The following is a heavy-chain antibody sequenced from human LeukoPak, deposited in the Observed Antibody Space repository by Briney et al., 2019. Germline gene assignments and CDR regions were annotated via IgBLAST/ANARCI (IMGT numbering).Heavy chain of an antibody. CDR1: GGSLSSYY. CDR3: ARDLGIAAAGTLGWFDP. D-gene: IGHD6-13*01. Sequence: SETLSLTCTVSGGSLSSYYWSWVRQPPGKGLEWIGYIYYSGSTNYNPSLKSRVTISVDTSKNQFSLKLSSVTAADTAVYYCARDLGIAAAGTLGWFDPWGQGTLVTVSS. J-gene: IGHJ5*02. CDR2: IYYSGST. V-gene: IGHV4-59*01.